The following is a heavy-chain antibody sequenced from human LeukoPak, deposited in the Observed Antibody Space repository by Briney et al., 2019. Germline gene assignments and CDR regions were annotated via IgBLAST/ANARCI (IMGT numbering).Heavy chain of an antibody. V-gene: IGHV4-34*01. CDR1: GGSFSGYY. CDR2: INHSGST. D-gene: IGHD3-22*01. J-gene: IGHJ4*02. CDR3: ARGLGRSPYYYDSSGYYYHYFDY. Sequence: PSETLSLTCAVYGGSFSGYYWSWIRQPPGKGLEWIGEINHSGSTNYNPSLKSRVTISVDTSKNQFSLKLSSVTAADTAVYYCARGLGRSPYYYDSSGYYYHYFDYWGQGTLVTVSS.